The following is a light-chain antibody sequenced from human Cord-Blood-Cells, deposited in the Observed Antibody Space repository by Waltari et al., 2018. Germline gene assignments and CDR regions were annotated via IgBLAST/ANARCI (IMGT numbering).Light chain of an antibody. CDR3: QQRSNWSEVT. J-gene: IGKJ4*01. CDR2: DAS. CDR1: QSVSSS. Sequence: EIVLTQSPATLSLSPGERATLSCRASQSVSSSLAWYQQKPGQAPRLRIYDASNRATGIPARFSGSGSGTDFTLTISSLEPEDFAVYYCQQRSNWSEVTFGGGTKVEIK. V-gene: IGKV3-11*01.